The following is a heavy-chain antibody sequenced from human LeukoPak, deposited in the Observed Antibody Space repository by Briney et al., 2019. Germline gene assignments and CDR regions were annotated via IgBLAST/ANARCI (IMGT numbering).Heavy chain of an antibody. CDR3: ARDMRPILRFLDYMDV. CDR2: MGQDGSEI. Sequence: GGSLRLSCEVSGFTFNTYWMSWVRQAPGKGLEWVANMGQDGSEINYVDSVKGRFTISRDNAKNSLYLQMNSLRDEDTAVYYCARDMRPILRFLDYMDVWGKGTTVTVSS. J-gene: IGHJ6*03. D-gene: IGHD3-3*01. CDR1: GFTFNTYW. V-gene: IGHV3-7*01.